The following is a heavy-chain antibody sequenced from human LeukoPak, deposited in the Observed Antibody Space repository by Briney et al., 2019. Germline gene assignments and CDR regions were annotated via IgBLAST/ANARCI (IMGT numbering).Heavy chain of an antibody. CDR1: GGSFSGYY. CDR3: ARGNRRNFFDY. D-gene: IGHD3-16*02. V-gene: IGHV4-34*01. J-gene: IGHJ4*02. Sequence: PSETLSLTCAVYGGSFSGYYWSWIRRPPGKGLEWIGEINHSGSTNYNPSLKSRVTISVDTSKNQFSLKLSSVTAADTAVYYCARGNRRNFFDYWGQGTLVTVSS. CDR2: INHSGST.